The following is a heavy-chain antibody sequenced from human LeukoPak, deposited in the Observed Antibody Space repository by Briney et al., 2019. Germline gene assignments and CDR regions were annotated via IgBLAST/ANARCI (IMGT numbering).Heavy chain of an antibody. CDR1: GGSISSSSYY. J-gene: IGHJ4*02. CDR3: ATLVSTRYYFDY. V-gene: IGHV4-39*01. D-gene: IGHD5/OR15-5a*01. CDR2: IYYSGST. Sequence: SETLSLTCTVSGGSISSSSYYWGWIGQPPGKGLEWIGSIYYSGSTYYNPPLKSRVTISIDTSKNQFSLRLTSVTAADTAVYFCATLVSTRYYFDYWGQGTLVTVSS.